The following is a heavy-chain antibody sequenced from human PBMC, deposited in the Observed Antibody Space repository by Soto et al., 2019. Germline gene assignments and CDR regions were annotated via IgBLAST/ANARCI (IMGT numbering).Heavy chain of an antibody. Sequence: PSETLSLTCAVSGASVSSYYWSWIRQPPGKGLEWTGYIYYNGDTKYNPSLKSRVTISLDTSKNQFSLKLNSVTAADTAVYFCARDRYSSSPDFDYWGQGTLVTVSS. J-gene: IGHJ4*02. CDR2: IYYNGDT. D-gene: IGHD3-22*01. V-gene: IGHV4-59*02. CDR1: GASVSSYY. CDR3: ARDRYSSSPDFDY.